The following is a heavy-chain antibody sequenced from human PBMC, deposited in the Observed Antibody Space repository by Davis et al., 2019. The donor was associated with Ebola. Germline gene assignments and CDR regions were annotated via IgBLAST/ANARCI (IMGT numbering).Heavy chain of an antibody. CDR3: AEGGTNNFLGAN. D-gene: IGHD2-8*01. CDR1: GFTVSSNY. Sequence: PGGSLRLSCAASGFTVSSNYMNWVRQAPGKGLEWVSVIYSGGSTDYADSVKGRFTISRDNSKNTLYLQMDSLRAEDTAVFYCAEGGTNNFLGANWGQGTLVTVSS. V-gene: IGHV3-53*01. CDR2: IYSGGST. J-gene: IGHJ4*02.